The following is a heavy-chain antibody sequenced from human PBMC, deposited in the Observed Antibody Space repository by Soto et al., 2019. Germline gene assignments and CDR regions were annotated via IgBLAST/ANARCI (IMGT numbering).Heavy chain of an antibody. CDR2: IYHSGST. Sequence: SETLSLTCTVSGGSISSYYWSWIWQPPGKGLERIGEIYHSGSTNYNPSLKSRVTISVDKSKNQFSLKLSSVTAADTAVYYCASVRGGYYYAMDVWGQGTTVTVSS. CDR1: GGSISSYY. CDR3: ASVRGGYYYAMDV. J-gene: IGHJ6*02. V-gene: IGHV4-59*12. D-gene: IGHD3-10*02.